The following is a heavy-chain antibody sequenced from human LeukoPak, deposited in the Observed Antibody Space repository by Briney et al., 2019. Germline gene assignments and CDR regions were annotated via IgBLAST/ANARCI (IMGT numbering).Heavy chain of an antibody. D-gene: IGHD3-10*01. Sequence: SETLSLTCTVSGGSISSYYWSWIRQPPGKGLQCIGYIYYSGSTNYSPSLKSRVTISVDTSKNQFSLKLSSVTAADTAVYYCARSNMVRGYYYGMDVWGQGTTVTVSS. V-gene: IGHV4-59*01. CDR2: IYYSGST. CDR3: ARSNMVRGYYYGMDV. CDR1: GGSISSYY. J-gene: IGHJ6*02.